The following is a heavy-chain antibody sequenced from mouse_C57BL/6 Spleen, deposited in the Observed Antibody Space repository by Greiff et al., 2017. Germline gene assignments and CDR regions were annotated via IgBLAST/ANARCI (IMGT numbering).Heavy chain of an antibody. D-gene: IGHD2-12*01. CDR2: FYPESGSK. Sequence: VKLMESGAELVKPGASVKLSCKASGYTFTEYSIHWVKQRPGQGLEWIGWFYPESGSKKYNENLKDKATLTADKSSSTVYMERSRLTSEDSAVYFCARHGYYIAMDDWGQGTSVTVSS. CDR3: ARHGYYIAMDD. V-gene: IGHV1-62-2*01. CDR1: GYTFTEYS. J-gene: IGHJ4*01.